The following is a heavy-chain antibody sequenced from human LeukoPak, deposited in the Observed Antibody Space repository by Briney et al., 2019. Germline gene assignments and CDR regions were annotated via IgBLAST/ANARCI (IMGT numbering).Heavy chain of an antibody. D-gene: IGHD2-8*01. CDR3: AREVMAKRRAFDI. CDR1: GXTASSNY. CDR2: IYSDDRT. Sequence: PGGSLRLSCAASGXTASSNYMSWVRQAPGKGLEWVSVIYSDDRTYYADSVKGRFTISRHTSKKTLYLQMNSLRAEDTAVYYCAREVMAKRRAFDIWGQGTVVTVSS. J-gene: IGHJ3*02. V-gene: IGHV3-53*04.